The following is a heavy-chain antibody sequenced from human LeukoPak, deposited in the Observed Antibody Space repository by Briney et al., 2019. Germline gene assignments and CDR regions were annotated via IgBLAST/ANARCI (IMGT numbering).Heavy chain of an antibody. CDR3: ARGSPSGSYYNVHFDY. D-gene: IGHD3-10*01. CDR1: GFTFGSYS. J-gene: IGHJ4*02. V-gene: IGHV3-21*01. Sequence: PGGSLRLSCAASGFTFGSYSMNWVRQAPGKGLEWVSSISSSSSYIYYADSVKGRFTISRDNAKNSLYLQMNSLRAEDTAVYYCARGSPSGSYYNVHFDYWGQGTLVTVSS. CDR2: ISSSSSYI.